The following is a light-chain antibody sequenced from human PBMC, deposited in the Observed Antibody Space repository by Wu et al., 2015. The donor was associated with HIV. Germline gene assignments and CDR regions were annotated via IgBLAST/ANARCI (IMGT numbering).Light chain of an antibody. V-gene: IGKV3-15*01. Sequence: EIVMTQSPATLSVSPGERVTLSCRASETISSKLAWYQQKPGQAPRLLIYGASSRASGIPARFSGSGSGAEFTLTISSMQSEDFAVYYCHQYNHWLWTFGRGTKLEIK. CDR1: ETISSK. CDR2: GAS. J-gene: IGKJ1*01. CDR3: HQYNHWLWT.